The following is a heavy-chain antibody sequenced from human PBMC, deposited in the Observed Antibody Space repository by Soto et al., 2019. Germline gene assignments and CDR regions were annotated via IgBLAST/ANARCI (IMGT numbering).Heavy chain of an antibody. V-gene: IGHV3-21*01. CDR2: ISSSSSYI. D-gene: IGHD5-12*01. CDR3: ARGSPDGYNLYFDY. CDR1: GFTFSSYS. Sequence: GGSLRLSCAASGFTFSSYSMNWVRQAPGKGLEWVSSISSSSSYIYYADSVKGRFTISRDNAKNSLYLQMNSLRAEDTAVYYCARGSPDGYNLYFDYWGQGTLVTVSS. J-gene: IGHJ4*02.